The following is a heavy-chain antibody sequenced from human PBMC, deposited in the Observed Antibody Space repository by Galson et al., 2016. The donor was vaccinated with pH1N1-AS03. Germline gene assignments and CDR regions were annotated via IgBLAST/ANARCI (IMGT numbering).Heavy chain of an antibody. CDR2: IWNDGGTT. CDR3: VRDDDSSGYYPDS. J-gene: IGHJ4*02. Sequence: SLRLSCAASGFTINKYGMHLVRQAPGKGLEWVAIIWNDGGTTHYADSVKGRFTISRDNSKNTLYLQINSLRAEDTAVYYCVRDDDSSGYYPDSWGRGTLVTVSS. D-gene: IGHD3-22*01. CDR1: GFTINKYG. V-gene: IGHV3-33*01.